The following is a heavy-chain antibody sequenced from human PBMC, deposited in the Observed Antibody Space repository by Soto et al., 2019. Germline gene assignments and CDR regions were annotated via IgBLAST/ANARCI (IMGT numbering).Heavy chain of an antibody. CDR3: TRLSYSSSTSDY. J-gene: IGHJ4*02. Sequence: VQLVESGGGLVQPGGSLKLSCAASGFTFSGSAMHWVRQASGKGLEWVGRIRSKANSYATAYAASVKGRFTISRDDSKNTAYLQMNSLKTEDTAVYYCTRLSYSSSTSDYWGQGTLVTVSS. D-gene: IGHD6-6*01. V-gene: IGHV3-73*02. CDR2: IRSKANSYAT. CDR1: GFTFSGSA.